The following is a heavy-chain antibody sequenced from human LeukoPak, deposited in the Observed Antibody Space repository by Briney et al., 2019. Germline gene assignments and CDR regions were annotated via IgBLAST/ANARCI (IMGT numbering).Heavy chain of an antibody. D-gene: IGHD2-8*01. CDR1: GFTFSSYS. CDR3: ARDGMVYAMWVDY. Sequence: GGSLRLSCAASGFTFSSYSMNWVRQAPGKGLEWVSYISSSSSTIYYADSVKGRFTISRDNAKNSLYLQMNSLRAEDTAVYYCARDGMVYAMWVDYWGQGTLVTVSS. CDR2: ISSSSSTI. J-gene: IGHJ4*02. V-gene: IGHV3-48*01.